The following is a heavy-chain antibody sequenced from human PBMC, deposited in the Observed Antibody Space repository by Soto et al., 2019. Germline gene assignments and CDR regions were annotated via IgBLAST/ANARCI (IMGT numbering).Heavy chain of an antibody. CDR3: ARQQKGGKYYFDH. V-gene: IGHV3-30-3*01. CDR2: ISYDGSNK. CDR1: GFTFSSYA. Sequence: PGGSLRLSCAASGFTFSSYAMHWVRQAPGKGLEWVAVISYDGSNKYYADSVKGRFTISRDNSKNTLYLQMNSLRAEDTAVYYCARQQKGGKYYFDHWGQGTLVTVSS. J-gene: IGHJ4*02. D-gene: IGHD6-13*01.